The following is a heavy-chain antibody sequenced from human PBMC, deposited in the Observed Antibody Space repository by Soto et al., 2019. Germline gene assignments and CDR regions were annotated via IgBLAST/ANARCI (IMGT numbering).Heavy chain of an antibody. J-gene: IGHJ5*02. CDR1: GGTFSSYA. V-gene: IGHV1-69*06. D-gene: IGHD3-9*01. CDR2: IIPIFGTA. Sequence: SVKVSCKASGGTFSSYAIRWVRQAPGHGLAWMGGIIPIFGTANYAQKFQGRVTITADKSTSTAYMELSSLRSEDTAVYYCARDQRRYFDWHSGWFDPWGQGTLVTVSS. CDR3: ARDQRRYFDWHSGWFDP.